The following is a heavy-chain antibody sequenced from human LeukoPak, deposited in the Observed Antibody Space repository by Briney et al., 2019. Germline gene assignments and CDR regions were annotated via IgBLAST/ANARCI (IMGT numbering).Heavy chain of an antibody. D-gene: IGHD1-14*01. CDR1: GFTFSSYA. CDR3: ARGPGNYYYMDV. CDR2: ISYDGSNK. Sequence: GGSLRLSCAASGFTFSSYAMHWVRQAPDKGLEWVAVISYDGSNKYYADSVKGRFTISRDNSKNTLYLQMNSLRAEDTAVYYCARGPGNYYYMDVWGKGTTVTVSS. J-gene: IGHJ6*03. V-gene: IGHV3-30*04.